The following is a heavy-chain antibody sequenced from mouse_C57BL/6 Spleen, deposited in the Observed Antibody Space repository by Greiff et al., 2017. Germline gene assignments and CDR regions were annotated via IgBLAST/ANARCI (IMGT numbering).Heavy chain of an antibody. J-gene: IGHJ2*01. CDR2: IYPGSGST. D-gene: IGHD3-3*01. Sequence: QVQLQQPGAELVKPGASVKMSCKASGYTFTSYWITWVKQRPGQGLEWIGDIYPGSGSTNYTEKFKSKATLTVDTSSSTAYMQLSSLTSEDSAVYCCAREGDPGYYFDYWGQGTTLTVSS. CDR3: AREGDPGYYFDY. CDR1: GYTFTSYW. V-gene: IGHV1-55*01.